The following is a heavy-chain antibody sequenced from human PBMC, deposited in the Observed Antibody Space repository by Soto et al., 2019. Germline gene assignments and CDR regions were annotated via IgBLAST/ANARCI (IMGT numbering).Heavy chain of an antibody. V-gene: IGHV3-30*18. Sequence: GSLRLSCAASGFTFSSYGMHWVRQAPGKGLEWVAVISYDGSNKYYADSVKGRFTISRDNSKNTLYLQMNSLRAEDTAVYYCAKDYGFLEWLLPRPIDYPGQGTLVTVSS. D-gene: IGHD3-3*01. J-gene: IGHJ4*02. CDR1: GFTFSSYG. CDR2: ISYDGSNK. CDR3: AKDYGFLEWLLPRPIDY.